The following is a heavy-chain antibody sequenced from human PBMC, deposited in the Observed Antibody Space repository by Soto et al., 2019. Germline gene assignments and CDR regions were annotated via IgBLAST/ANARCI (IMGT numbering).Heavy chain of an antibody. J-gene: IGHJ6*02. Sequence: QVQLQESGPGLVKPSQTLSLTCTASGGSIRIRGTDYWSWIRQYPGKGLVWIGYIYSSGTAYYNPSLERRGCLSVDTSRRLFALYVCSVAAAAALVHSRVRDGGDGYAAMDVWSQG. CDR2: IYSSGTA. CDR1: GGSIRIRGTDY. D-gene: IGHD2-21*01. CDR3: VRDGGDGYAAMDV. V-gene: IGHV4-31*06.